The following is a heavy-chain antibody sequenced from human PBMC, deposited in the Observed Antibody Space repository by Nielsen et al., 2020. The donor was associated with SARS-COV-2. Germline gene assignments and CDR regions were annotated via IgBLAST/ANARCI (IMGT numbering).Heavy chain of an antibody. J-gene: IGHJ4*02. CDR1: GGSFSSYY. Sequence: SETLSLTCAVYGGSFSSYYWSWIRQPPGKGLEWIGYIYYSGSTNYNPSLKSRVTISVDTSKNQFSLKLSSVTAADTAVYYCARVRHIAAEIDYWGQGTLVTVSS. CDR2: IYYSGST. CDR3: ARVRHIAAEIDY. D-gene: IGHD6-13*01. V-gene: IGHV4-59*01.